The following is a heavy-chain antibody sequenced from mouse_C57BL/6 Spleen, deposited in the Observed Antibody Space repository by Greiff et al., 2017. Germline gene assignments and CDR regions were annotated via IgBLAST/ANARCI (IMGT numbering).Heavy chain of an antibody. CDR3: TRGYYGSGDWYFGV. J-gene: IGHJ1*03. CDR2: IDPETGGT. V-gene: IGHV1-15*01. Sequence: QVQLQQSGAELVRPGASVTLSCKASGYTFTDYEMHWVKQTPVHGLEWIGAIDPETGGTAYNQKFKGKAILTADKSSSTAYMELRSLTAEDSAVYYCTRGYYGSGDWYFGVWGTGTTVTVSS. D-gene: IGHD1-1*01. CDR1: GYTFTDYE.